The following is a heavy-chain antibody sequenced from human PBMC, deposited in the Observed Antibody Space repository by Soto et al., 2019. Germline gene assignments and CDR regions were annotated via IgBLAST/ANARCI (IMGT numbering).Heavy chain of an antibody. Sequence: SATLSLTCTVSGGSVSSGSYYWSWIRQPPGKGLEWIGYIYYSGSTNYNPSLKSRVTISVDTSKNQFSLKLSSVTAADTAVYYCARVDSGSWRSYYYHGMDVWGQGTTVTVSS. D-gene: IGHD1-26*01. J-gene: IGHJ6*02. CDR1: GGSVSSGSYY. CDR3: ARVDSGSWRSYYYHGMDV. V-gene: IGHV4-61*01. CDR2: IYYSGST.